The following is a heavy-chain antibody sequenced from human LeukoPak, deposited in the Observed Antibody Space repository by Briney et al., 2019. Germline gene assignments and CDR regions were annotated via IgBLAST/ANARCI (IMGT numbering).Heavy chain of an antibody. CDR3: AKGKGSSSSSIDW. CDR2: ISGSGGST. D-gene: IGHD2-15*01. Sequence: GGALRLSCAASGFTFNTYAMSWVRQAPGKGLEWVSAISGSGGSTYYADSVKGRFTISRDNSKNTLYLQIHSLRAEDTAVYYCAKGKGSSSSSIDWWGQGTLVTVSS. V-gene: IGHV3-23*01. CDR1: GFTFNTYA. J-gene: IGHJ4*02.